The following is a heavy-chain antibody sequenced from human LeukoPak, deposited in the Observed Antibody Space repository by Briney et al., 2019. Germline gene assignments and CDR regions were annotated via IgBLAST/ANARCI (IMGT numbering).Heavy chain of an antibody. CDR1: GVTFRVDA. J-gene: IGHJ3*02. V-gene: IGHV3-23*01. D-gene: IGHD6-13*01. CDR3: AKAYSSSLYGDAFHI. Sequence: PGGSLRLSCAVSGVTFRVDAMTWVRQAPGKGLEWVSGISGDASVSKDADSVKGRFNISRDNYKNTLYLQLNSLRVEDTAIYYCAKAYSSSLYGDAFHIWGQGTMVTVSP. CDR2: ISGDASVS.